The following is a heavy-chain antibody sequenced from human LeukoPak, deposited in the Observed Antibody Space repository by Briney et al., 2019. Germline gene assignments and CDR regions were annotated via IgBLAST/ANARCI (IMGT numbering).Heavy chain of an antibody. CDR1: GFTFSSYW. CDR3: AKDPRRGQQLASNYFDY. J-gene: IGHJ4*02. V-gene: IGHV3-7*01. D-gene: IGHD6-13*01. Sequence: GGSLRLSCAASGFTFSSYWMSWVRQAPGKGLEWVANIKQDGSEKYYVDSVKGRFTISRDNAKNSLYLQMNSLRAEDTAVYYCAKDPRRGQQLASNYFDYWGQGTLVTVSS. CDR2: IKQDGSEK.